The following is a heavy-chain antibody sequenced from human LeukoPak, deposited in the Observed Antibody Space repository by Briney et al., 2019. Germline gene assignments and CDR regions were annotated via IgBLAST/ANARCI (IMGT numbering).Heavy chain of an antibody. J-gene: IGHJ5*02. D-gene: IGHD6-13*01. Sequence: SETLSLTCTVSGYSISSGYYWGWIRQPPGKGLEWIGSIYHSGSTYYNPSLKSRVTISVDTSKNQFSLKLSSVTAADTAVYYCARDMSSSGGFDPWGQGTLVTVSS. CDR2: IYHSGST. V-gene: IGHV4-38-2*02. CDR1: GYSISSGYY. CDR3: ARDMSSSGGFDP.